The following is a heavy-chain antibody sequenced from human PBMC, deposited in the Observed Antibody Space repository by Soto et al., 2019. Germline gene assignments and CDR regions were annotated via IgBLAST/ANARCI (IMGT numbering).Heavy chain of an antibody. V-gene: IGHV1-2*02. Sequence: QVQLVQSGAEVKKPGASVKVSCKASGYTFTDYFIHWVRQAPGQGLEWMGWINPKSGGTNYAPNFQGRVTMTRDTSTSKAYMELTWLRFDDTAVHYCASSRRSNAIQDDHWGQGTLVTVSS. CDR1: GYTFTDYF. CDR3: ASSRRSNAIQDDH. D-gene: IGHD2-21*01. J-gene: IGHJ4*02. CDR2: INPKSGGT.